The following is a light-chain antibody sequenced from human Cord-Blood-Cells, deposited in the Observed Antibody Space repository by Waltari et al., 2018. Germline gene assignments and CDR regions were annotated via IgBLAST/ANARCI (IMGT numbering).Light chain of an antibody. Sequence: EIVLTQSPATLSLSPGERATLSCRASQSVSSYLAWYQQKPGQAPRLLIYDASNRATGIPPRFSGSVSGTDFTLTISSLEPEDFAVYYCQQRSNWPRTFGQGTKVEIK. CDR1: QSVSSY. CDR2: DAS. CDR3: QQRSNWPRT. V-gene: IGKV3-11*01. J-gene: IGKJ1*01.